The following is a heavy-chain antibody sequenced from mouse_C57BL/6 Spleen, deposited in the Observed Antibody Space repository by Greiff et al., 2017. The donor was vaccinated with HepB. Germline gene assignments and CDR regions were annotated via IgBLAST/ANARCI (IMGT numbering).Heavy chain of an antibody. V-gene: IGHV14-2*01. D-gene: IGHD3-3*01. CDR1: GFNIKDYY. Sequence: EVQLQQSGAELVKPGASVKLSCTASGFNIKDYYMHWVKQRTEQGLEWIGRIDPEDGETKYAPNFQGKATITADKSSNTAYLQLSSLTSEDTAVYYCARRLGDYAMDYWGQGTSVTVSS. CDR3: ARRLGDYAMDY. CDR2: IDPEDGET. J-gene: IGHJ4*01.